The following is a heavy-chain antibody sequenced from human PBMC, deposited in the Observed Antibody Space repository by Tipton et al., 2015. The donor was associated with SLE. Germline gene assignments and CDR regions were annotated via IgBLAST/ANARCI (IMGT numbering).Heavy chain of an antibody. J-gene: IGHJ6*03. V-gene: IGHV4-30-2*02. CDR2: IYHSGTT. CDR3: ARSGSYPYYYYYMDV. D-gene: IGHD1-26*01. Sequence: TLSLTCAVSGGSITSVGYSWSWIRQPPGKGLEWIGYIYHSGTTYYNPSLKSRVTLSVDKSKNQFSLKLSSVTAADTAVYYCARSGSYPYYYYYMDVWGKGTTVTVSS. CDR1: GGSITSVGYS.